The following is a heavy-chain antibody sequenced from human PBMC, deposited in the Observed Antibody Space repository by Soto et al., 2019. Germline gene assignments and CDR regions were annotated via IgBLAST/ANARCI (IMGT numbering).Heavy chain of an antibody. Sequence: QVQLVESGGGVVQPGTSLRVSCVGSGFTFRSYVIHWVRQPPGKGLEWVALTSYDGSDKYYDDSVRGRFTISRDNSRNSVALQMDSLTLEDTALYYCTRWGTTGGLDVWGQGTLVYVSS. CDR2: TSYDGSDK. CDR1: GFTFRSYV. CDR3: TRWGTTGGLDV. D-gene: IGHD3-16*01. J-gene: IGHJ1*01. V-gene: IGHV3-30*19.